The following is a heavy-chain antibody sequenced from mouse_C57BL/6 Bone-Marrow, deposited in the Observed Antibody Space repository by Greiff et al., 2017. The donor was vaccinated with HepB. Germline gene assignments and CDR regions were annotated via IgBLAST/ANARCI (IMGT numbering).Heavy chain of an antibody. CDR1: GFTFSSYA. CDR3: ARDYYDYYFDY. Sequence: EVKVVESGGGLVKPGGSLKLSCAASGFTFSSYAMSWVRQTPEKRLEWVATISDGGSYTYYPDNVKGRFTISRDNAKNNLYLQMSHLKSEDTAMYYCARDYYDYYFDYWGQGTTLTVSS. V-gene: IGHV5-4*01. J-gene: IGHJ2*01. D-gene: IGHD2-4*01. CDR2: ISDGGSYT.